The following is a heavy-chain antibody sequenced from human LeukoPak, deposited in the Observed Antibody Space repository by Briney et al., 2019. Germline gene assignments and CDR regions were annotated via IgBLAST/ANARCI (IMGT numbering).Heavy chain of an antibody. CDR1: GYTFTSYG. CDR3: AKDDGGSSGWYGPIYYYYYGMDV. CDR2: ISAYNGNT. J-gene: IGHJ6*02. D-gene: IGHD6-19*01. V-gene: IGHV1-18*01. Sequence: ASVKVSCKASGYTFTSYGISWVRQAPGQGLEWMGWISAYNGNTNYAQKLQGRVTMTTDTSTSTAYMELRSLRSDDTAVYYCAKDDGGSSGWYGPIYYYYYGMDVWGQGTTVTVSS.